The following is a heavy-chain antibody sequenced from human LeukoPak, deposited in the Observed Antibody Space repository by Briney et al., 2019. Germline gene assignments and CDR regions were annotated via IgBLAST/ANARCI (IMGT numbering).Heavy chain of an antibody. J-gene: IGHJ3*02. CDR2: IYTSGST. Sequence: PSETLSLTCTVSGGSISSYYWSWIRQPAGKGLEWIGRIYTSGSTNYNPSLKSRVTMSVDTSKNQFSLKLSSVTAADTAVYYCARVRADPGALLWFGEGHDAFDIWGQGTMVTVSS. CDR1: GGSISSYY. V-gene: IGHV4-4*07. D-gene: IGHD3-10*01. CDR3: ARVRADPGALLWFGEGHDAFDI.